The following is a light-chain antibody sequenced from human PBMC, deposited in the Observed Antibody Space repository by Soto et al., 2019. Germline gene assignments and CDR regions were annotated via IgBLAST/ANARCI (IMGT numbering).Light chain of an antibody. CDR1: QSVSSSY. CDR3: QQYGSSPGT. J-gene: IGKJ1*01. Sequence: EIVLTQSPGTLSLSPGERATLSCRASQSVSSSYLAWYQQKPGQAPRLLIYGAASRATGIQDRFSGSWSGTDFPLTISRLEPEDFAVYYCQQYGSSPGTFGQGTKPEIK. V-gene: IGKV3-20*01. CDR2: GAA.